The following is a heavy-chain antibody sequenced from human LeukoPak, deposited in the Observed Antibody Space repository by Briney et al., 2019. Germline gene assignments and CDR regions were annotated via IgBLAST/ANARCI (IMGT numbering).Heavy chain of an antibody. CDR2: IYSGGST. CDR3: ARDRYSGWVPGGHYYYGMDV. CDR1: GFTVSSNY. V-gene: IGHV3-53*01. Sequence: GGSLRLSCAASGFTVSSNYMSWVRQAPGKGLEWVSVIYSGGSTYYADSVKGRFTISRDNSKNTLYLQMNSLRAEDTAVYYCARDRYSGWVPGGHYYYGMDVWGQGTTVTVSS. D-gene: IGHD6-19*01. J-gene: IGHJ6*02.